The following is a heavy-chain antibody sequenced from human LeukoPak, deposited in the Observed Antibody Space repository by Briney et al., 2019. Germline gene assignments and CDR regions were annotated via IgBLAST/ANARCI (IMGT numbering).Heavy chain of an antibody. CDR2: TYYRSKWYN. CDR3: ARGPIIDIVVIPAAADYYHMDV. D-gene: IGHD2-2*01. V-gene: IGHV6-1*01. CDR1: GDSVSSNSAA. Sequence: SQTLSLTCAISGDSVSSNSAAWNWIRQSPSRGLEWLGRTYYRSKWYNDYAVSVKSRITINSDTSKNQFSLQLNSVTPEDTAVYYCARGPIIDIVVIPAAADYYHMDVWGKGTTVTVSS. J-gene: IGHJ6*03.